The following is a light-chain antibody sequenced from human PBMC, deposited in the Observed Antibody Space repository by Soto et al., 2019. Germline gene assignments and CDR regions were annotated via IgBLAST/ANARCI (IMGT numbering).Light chain of an antibody. CDR1: QSISAW. J-gene: IGKJ2*01. V-gene: IGKV1-5*01. CDR3: QQYKTYTT. Sequence: DIQITQSPSSLSASVGDRVTITCRASQSISAWLAWHQQKPGKAPXXRIYDASSLQSGVPSRLSGHGSGTDFTLTISSMQPDDYAIYYCQQYKTYTTFGQGTKVDIK. CDR2: DAS.